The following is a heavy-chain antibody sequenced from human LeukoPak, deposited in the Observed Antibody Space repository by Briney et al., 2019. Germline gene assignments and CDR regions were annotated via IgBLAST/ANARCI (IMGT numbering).Heavy chain of an antibody. D-gene: IGHD5-18*01. V-gene: IGHV3-23*01. CDR1: GFTFSSYA. CDR3: AKVLGYSYGFGY. J-gene: IGHJ4*02. CDR2: ISGSGGST. Sequence: GGSLRLSCAASGFTFSSYAMSWVRQAPGKGLEWVSAISGSGGSTYYADSVKGRFTISRDNSKNTLYLQMNSQRAEDTAVYYCAKVLGYSYGFGYWGQGTLVTVSS.